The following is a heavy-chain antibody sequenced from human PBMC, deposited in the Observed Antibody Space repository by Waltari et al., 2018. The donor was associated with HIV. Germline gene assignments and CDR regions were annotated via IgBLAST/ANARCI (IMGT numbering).Heavy chain of an antibody. D-gene: IGHD3-16*01. V-gene: IGHV4-34*01. J-gene: IGHJ3*01. CDR3: ARVGPDDGGTFDL. CDR2: ATGRGGT. Sequence: VQIKQWSAAGLVKPSETLSLTCSIYDVRLSSHYWAFFRWAPGEGREWIAEATGRGGTNDNPSIKSRVTVAVDTSYRHISLKLASVTAADTTIYYCARVGPDDGGTFDLWGPGTKIRVSS. CDR1: DVRLSSHY.